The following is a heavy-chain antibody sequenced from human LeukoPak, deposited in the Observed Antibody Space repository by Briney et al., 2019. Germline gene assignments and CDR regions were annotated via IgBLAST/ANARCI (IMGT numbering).Heavy chain of an antibody. D-gene: IGHD2-2*01. V-gene: IGHV3-11*04. CDR3: ANESPLPGDEYQLPMGDYYYYGMDV. CDR1: GFTFSDYY. J-gene: IGHJ6*01. Sequence: GGSLRLSCAASGFTFSDYYMSWIRQAPGKGLEWVSYISSSGSIIYYADSVKGRFTISRDNAKNSLYLQMNSLRAEDTAVFYCANESPLPGDEYQLPMGDYYYYGMDVWGQGTTVTVSS. CDR2: ISSSGSII.